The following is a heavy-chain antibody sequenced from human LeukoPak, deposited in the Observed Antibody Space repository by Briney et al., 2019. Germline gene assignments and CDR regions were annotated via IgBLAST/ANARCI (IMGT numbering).Heavy chain of an antibody. CDR2: IKQDGSEK. J-gene: IGHJ4*02. D-gene: IGHD5-24*01. CDR1: GFTFSSYC. CDR3: ARPSWLQSPLDY. V-gene: IGHV3-7*01. Sequence: PGGSLRLSCAASGFTFSSYCIRWVRQAPGKGLEWVANIKQDGSEKYYVDSVKGRFTISRDNAKNSLYLEMNSLRAEDTAVYYSARPSWLQSPLDYWGQGTLVTVSS.